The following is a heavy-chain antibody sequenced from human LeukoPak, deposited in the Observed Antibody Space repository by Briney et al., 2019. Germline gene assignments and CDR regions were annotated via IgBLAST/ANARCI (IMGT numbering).Heavy chain of an antibody. CDR2: ISGGGDIT. D-gene: IGHD3-10*01. CDR3: AKGYYYGSGSPGFDP. J-gene: IGHJ5*02. V-gene: IGHV3-23*01. Sequence: PGGSLRLSCAASGFTFSNFHLSWVRQAPGKGLEWVSAISGGGDITYYADSVKGRFTISRDNSKNTLSLQMSSLRAEDTAIYYCAKGYYYGSGSPGFDPWGQGTLVTVSS. CDR1: GFTFSNFH.